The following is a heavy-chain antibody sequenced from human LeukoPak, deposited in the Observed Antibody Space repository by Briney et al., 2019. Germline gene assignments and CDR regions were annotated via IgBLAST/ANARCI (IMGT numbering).Heavy chain of an antibody. CDR2: INRGGNEV. CDR1: GFTFGDYW. CDR3: ARVGAWELQRVFDY. V-gene: IGHV3-7*01. Sequence: PGGSLRLSCAASGFTFGDYWMTWVRQVPGKGLEGVANINRGGNEVHYVDSVKGRFTISRDNAKNSLYLQLDSLRVEDTAVYYCARVGAWELQRVFDYWGQGTLVTVSS. J-gene: IGHJ4*02. D-gene: IGHD1-26*01.